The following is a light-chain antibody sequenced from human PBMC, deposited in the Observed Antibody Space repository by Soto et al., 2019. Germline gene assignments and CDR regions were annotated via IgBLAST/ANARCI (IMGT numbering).Light chain of an antibody. CDR1: STDVGGYNY. J-gene: IGLJ2*01. V-gene: IGLV2-14*01. CDR3: RSYTSSSTVV. CDR2: DVS. Sequence: QSALTQPASVSGAPGQSITISCTGTSTDVGGYNYVSWYQQLPGTAPKLMIYDVSNRPSGVSDRFSGSKSGNTASLTISGLQAEDEADYYCRSYTSSSTVVFGGGTKLTVL.